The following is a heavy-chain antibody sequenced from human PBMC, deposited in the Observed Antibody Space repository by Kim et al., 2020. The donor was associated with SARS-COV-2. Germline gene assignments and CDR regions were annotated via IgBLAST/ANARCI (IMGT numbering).Heavy chain of an antibody. CDR1: GFTFSSYW. CDR2: IKQDGSEK. D-gene: IGHD2-21*02. V-gene: IGHV3-7*03. CDR3: ARDPFRGGDCCDAFDI. Sequence: GGSLRLSCAASGFTFSSYWMSWVRQAPGKWLEWVANIKQDGSEKYYVDSVKGRFTISRDNAKNSLYLQMNSLRAEDTAVYYCARDPFRGGDCCDAFDIWGQGTMVTVSS. J-gene: IGHJ3*02.